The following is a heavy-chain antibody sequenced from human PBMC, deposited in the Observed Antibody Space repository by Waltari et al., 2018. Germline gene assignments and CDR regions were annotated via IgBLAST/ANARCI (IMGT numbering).Heavy chain of an antibody. Sequence: QVQLVQSGAEVKKPGASVKVSCKASGYTFTSYYMHWVRQAPGQGLEWMGIIYPSGGRTSYAQKFQGTVTMTSETSTSTVYMELSSLRSENTSVYYCARTPCGGDCYFDYWGQGTLVTVSS. D-gene: IGHD2-21*01. CDR3: ARTPCGGDCYFDY. J-gene: IGHJ4*02. CDR1: GYTFTSYY. V-gene: IGHV1-46*01. CDR2: IYPSGGRT.